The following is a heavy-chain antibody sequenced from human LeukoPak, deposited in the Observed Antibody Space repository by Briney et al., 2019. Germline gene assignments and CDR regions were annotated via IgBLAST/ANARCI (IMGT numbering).Heavy chain of an antibody. CDR2: IKQDGSEK. D-gene: IGHD3-10*01. CDR3: ARDGVGFGEPTTLHDY. J-gene: IGHJ4*02. V-gene: IGHV3-7*03. Sequence: GGSLRLSCAASGFTFSSYWMSWVRQAPGKGLEWVANIKQDGSEKYYVDSVKGRFTISRDNAKNSLYLQMNSLRAEDTAVYYCARDGVGFGEPTTLHDYWGQGTLVTVSS. CDR1: GFTFSSYW.